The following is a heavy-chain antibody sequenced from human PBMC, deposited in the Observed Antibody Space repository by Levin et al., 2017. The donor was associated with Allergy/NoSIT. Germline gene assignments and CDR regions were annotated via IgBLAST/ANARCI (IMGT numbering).Heavy chain of an antibody. CDR1: GGSIRTSSYY. V-gene: IGHV4-39*01. D-gene: IGHD2-8*01. Sequence: SQTLSLTCTVSGGSIRTSSYYWGWFRQPPGKGLEWTATIYYSGSTYYNPSLTSRLTISVDTSKNQFSLKLSSVSAEDTAVYFCAGVRWGLGYYYGMDVWGQGTTVTVSS. CDR3: AGVRWGLGYYYGMDV. J-gene: IGHJ6*02. CDR2: IYYSGST.